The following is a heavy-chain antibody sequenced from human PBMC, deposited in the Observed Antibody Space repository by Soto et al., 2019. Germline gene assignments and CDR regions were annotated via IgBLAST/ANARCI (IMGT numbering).Heavy chain of an antibody. Sequence: GGSPRLSCAASGFTFSSYAMSWVRQAPGKGLEWVSAISGSGGSTYYADSVKGRFTISRDNSKNTLYLQMNSLRAEDTAVYYCAKDWDFWSGPIDYWGQGTLVTVSS. J-gene: IGHJ4*02. CDR3: AKDWDFWSGPIDY. CDR2: ISGSGGST. V-gene: IGHV3-23*01. D-gene: IGHD3-3*01. CDR1: GFTFSSYA.